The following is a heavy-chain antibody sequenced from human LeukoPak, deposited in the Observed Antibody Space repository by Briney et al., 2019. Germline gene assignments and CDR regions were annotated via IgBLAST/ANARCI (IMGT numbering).Heavy chain of an antibody. CDR3: AKGGDDFWSCYPPYFQH. J-gene: IGHJ1*01. V-gene: IGHV3-23*01. CDR2: ISGSGGST. D-gene: IGHD3-3*01. Sequence: TGGSLRLSCAASGFTFSSYAMSWVRQAPGKGREGVSAISGSGGSTYYADSVKGRFTISRDNSKNTLYLQMNSLRAEDTAVYYCAKGGDDFWSCYPPYFQHWGQGTLVTVSS. CDR1: GFTFSSYA.